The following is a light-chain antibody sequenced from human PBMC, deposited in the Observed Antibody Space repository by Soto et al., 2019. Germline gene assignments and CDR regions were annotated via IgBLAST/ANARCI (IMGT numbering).Light chain of an antibody. J-gene: IGKJ1*01. Sequence: DIQMTQSPSTLSASVGDRVTITCRASQSISSWLAWYQQKPGKAPKLLIYDASSLESWVPPRFSGSGSGTEFTLTISCLQPYDFATYYCQQYNSYSSFGQGTKVEIK. CDR3: QQYNSYSS. V-gene: IGKV1-5*01. CDR2: DAS. CDR1: QSISSW.